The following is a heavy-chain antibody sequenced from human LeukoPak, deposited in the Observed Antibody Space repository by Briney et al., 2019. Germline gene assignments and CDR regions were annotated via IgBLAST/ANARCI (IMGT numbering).Heavy chain of an antibody. CDR3: AKDQKGSSPGDPGPNWYFDL. CDR2: ISGSGGST. CDR1: GFTFSSYA. V-gene: IGHV3-23*01. D-gene: IGHD4-17*01. Sequence: PGGSLRLSCAASGFTFSSYAMSWVRQAPGKGLEWVSAISGSGGSTYYADSVKGRFTISRDNSKNTLYLQMNSLRAEDTAVYYCAKDQKGSSPGDPGPNWYFDLWGRGTLVTVSS. J-gene: IGHJ2*01.